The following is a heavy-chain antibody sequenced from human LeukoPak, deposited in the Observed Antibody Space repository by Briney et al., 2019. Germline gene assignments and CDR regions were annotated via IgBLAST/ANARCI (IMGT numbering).Heavy chain of an antibody. CDR2: ISSSSSYI. CDR3: ARDATPRLVVGASALFDY. Sequence: GGSLRLSCAASGFTFSSYSMNWVRQAPGKGLEWVSSISSSSSYIYYADSVKGRFTISRDNAKNSLYLQMNSLRAEDTAVYYCARDATPRLVVGASALFDYWGQGTLVTVSS. J-gene: IGHJ4*02. CDR1: GFTFSSYS. D-gene: IGHD1-26*01. V-gene: IGHV3-21*01.